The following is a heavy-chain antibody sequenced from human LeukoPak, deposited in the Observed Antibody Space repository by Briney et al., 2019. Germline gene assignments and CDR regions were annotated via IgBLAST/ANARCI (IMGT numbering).Heavy chain of an antibody. Sequence: SVMVSCKASGGTFSSYAISWVRQAPGQGLEWMGRIIPIFGTANYAQKFQGRVTITTDESTSTAYMELSSLRSEDTAVYYCARDPPSGWYPFDYWGQGTLVTVSS. J-gene: IGHJ4*02. CDR3: ARDPPSGWYPFDY. D-gene: IGHD6-19*01. CDR1: GGTFSSYA. CDR2: IIPIFGTA. V-gene: IGHV1-69*05.